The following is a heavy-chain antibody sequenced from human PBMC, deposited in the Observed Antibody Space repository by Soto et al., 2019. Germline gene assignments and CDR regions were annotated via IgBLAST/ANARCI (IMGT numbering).Heavy chain of an antibody. CDR1: GYTFTSYG. J-gene: IGHJ6*04. V-gene: IGHV1-18*01. CDR3: ASSAAIFGVVLIPYYYYGMDV. Sequence: ASVKVSCKASGYTFTSYGIIWVRQAPGQGLEWMGWISAYNGNTNYAQKLQGRVTMTTDTSTSTAYMELRSLRSDDTAVYYCASSAAIFGVVLIPYYYYGMDVWG. CDR2: ISAYNGNT. D-gene: IGHD3-3*01.